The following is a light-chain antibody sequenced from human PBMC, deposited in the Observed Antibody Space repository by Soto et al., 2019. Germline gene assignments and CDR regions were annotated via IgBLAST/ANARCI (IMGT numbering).Light chain of an antibody. Sequence: DIQMTKSPSFVSASVGDRVTITCRASQGISSWLAWYQHKPWRAPKLLIHAASSLESGVPSRFSGSGSGTDFTLTISSLQTEDFATYYCQQTTCFPLTFGGGTKVEIK. CDR1: QGISSW. J-gene: IGKJ4*01. CDR3: QQTTCFPLT. V-gene: IGKV1-12*01. CDR2: AAS.